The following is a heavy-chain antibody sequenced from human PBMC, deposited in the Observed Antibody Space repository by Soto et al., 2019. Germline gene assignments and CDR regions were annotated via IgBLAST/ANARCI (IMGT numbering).Heavy chain of an antibody. D-gene: IGHD3-9*01. J-gene: IGHJ3*02. CDR1: GASIKSYY. V-gene: IGHV4-59*01. CDR2: IYYSGST. Sequence: QVQLQESGPGLVKPAETLSLTCAVSGASIKSYYWGWIRQPPGKRPEWIGYIYYSGSTNYSPSLKSRVTISVDTSKNQCSLELRSVTAADTAVYYCATSEDHDILTAYKAFDIWGPGTMVTVS. CDR3: ATSEDHDILTAYKAFDI.